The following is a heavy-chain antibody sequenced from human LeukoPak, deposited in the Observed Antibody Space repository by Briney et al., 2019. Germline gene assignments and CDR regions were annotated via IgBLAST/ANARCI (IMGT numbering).Heavy chain of an antibody. D-gene: IGHD6-19*01. CDR2: IWYYGSNK. J-gene: IGHJ4*02. Sequence: GGTLRLSCAASGFTFSSYGMHWVRQAPGKGLEWVAVIWYYGSNKYYADSVKGRFTISRDNSKNTLYLQMNSLRAEDTAVYYCARDHSIGWYSDYFDYWGQGTLVTVSS. V-gene: IGHV3-33*01. CDR1: GFTFSSYG. CDR3: ARDHSIGWYSDYFDY.